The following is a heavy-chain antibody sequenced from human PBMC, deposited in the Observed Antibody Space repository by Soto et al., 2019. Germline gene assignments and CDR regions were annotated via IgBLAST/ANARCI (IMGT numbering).Heavy chain of an antibody. D-gene: IGHD2-15*01. CDR1: GGSFSGYY. V-gene: IGHV4-34*01. Sequence: QVQLQQWGAGLLKPSETLSLTCAVYGGSFSGYYWSWIRQPPGKGLEWIGEINHSGSTNYNPSLKSRVTISVDTSKNQFSLKLSSVTAADTAVYYCARAIVVVVAATRRHWFDPWGQGTLVTVSS. CDR3: ARAIVVVVAATRRHWFDP. CDR2: INHSGST. J-gene: IGHJ5*02.